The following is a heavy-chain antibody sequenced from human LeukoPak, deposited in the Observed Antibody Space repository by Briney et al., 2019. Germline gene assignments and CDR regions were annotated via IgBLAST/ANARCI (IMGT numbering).Heavy chain of an antibody. Sequence: SQTLSLTCTVSGGSISSGSYYWGWIRQPPGKGLEWIGSIYNTDSTYYNPSLKSRVSISVDTSRNQCSLKLSSVTAADTAVYYCARQISDYYYYYIDVWGQGTTVTVSS. D-gene: IGHD3-10*01. CDR2: IYNTDST. CDR1: GGSISSGSYY. CDR3: ARQISDYYYYYIDV. J-gene: IGHJ6*03. V-gene: IGHV4-39*01.